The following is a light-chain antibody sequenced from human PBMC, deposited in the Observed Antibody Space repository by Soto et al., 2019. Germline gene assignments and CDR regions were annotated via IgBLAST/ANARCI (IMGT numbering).Light chain of an antibody. CDR3: SSYTNNSPNCV. CDR1: NSDVGSSNS. J-gene: IGLJ1*01. V-gene: IGLV2-14*03. CDR2: DVN. Sequence: QSVLTQPASVSGSPGQSITISCTGTNSDVGSSNSVSWYQHHPGKAPNLIIYDVNSRPSGVSNRFSGSKSGNTASLTISGLQVEDEADYYCSSYTNNSPNCVFGTGTKVTVL.